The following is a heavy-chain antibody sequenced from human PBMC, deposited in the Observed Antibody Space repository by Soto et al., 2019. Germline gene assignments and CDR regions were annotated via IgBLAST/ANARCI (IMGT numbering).Heavy chain of an antibody. CDR2: VSIGGST. CDR1: GFTFSSYA. D-gene: IGHD2-15*01. CDR3: AKRRGAGGHFDY. J-gene: IGHJ4*02. V-gene: IGHV3-23*01. Sequence: SLRLSCAASGFTFSSYAMGWVRQGPGKGLEWVAVVSIGGSTHYADSVRGRFTISRDNSKNTLSLQMNSLTAEDTAVYFCAKRRGAGGHFDYWGQGALVTVSS.